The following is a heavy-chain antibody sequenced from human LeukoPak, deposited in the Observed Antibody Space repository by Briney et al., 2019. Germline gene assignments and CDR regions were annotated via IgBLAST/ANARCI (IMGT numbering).Heavy chain of an antibody. J-gene: IGHJ2*01. CDR1: GGSISSGGYY. Sequence: SETLSLTCTVSGGSISSGGYYWSWIRQPPGKGLEWIGYIYHSGSTYYNPSLKSRVTISIDTSKNQFSLNLSSVTAADTAVYYCAREGPGDRWDWYFDLWGRGTLVTVSS. CDR3: AREGPGDRWDWYFDL. D-gene: IGHD7-27*01. CDR2: IYHSGST. V-gene: IGHV4-30-2*01.